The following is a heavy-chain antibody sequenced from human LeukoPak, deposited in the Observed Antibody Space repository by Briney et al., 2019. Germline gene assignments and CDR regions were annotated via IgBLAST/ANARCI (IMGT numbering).Heavy chain of an antibody. CDR3: ARDLMGVIPIYYFDY. J-gene: IGHJ4*02. V-gene: IGHV3-30*03. CDR1: GFTFSSYG. CDR2: ISYDGSNK. Sequence: PGGSLRLSCAASGFTFSSYGMHRVRQAPGKGLEWVAVISYDGSNKYYADSVKGRFTISRDNSKNTLYLQMNSLRAEDTAVYYCARDLMGVIPIYYFDYWGQGTLVTVSS. D-gene: IGHD3-16*02.